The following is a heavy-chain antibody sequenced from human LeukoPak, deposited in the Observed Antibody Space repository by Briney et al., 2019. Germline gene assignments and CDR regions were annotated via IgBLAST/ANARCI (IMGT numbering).Heavy chain of an antibody. D-gene: IGHD4-11*01. V-gene: IGHV4-38-2*01. J-gene: IGHJ4*02. CDR2: IYHSGST. CDR1: GYSISSSYY. CDR3: AREGRQVTQLYGSYIFDY. Sequence: SETLSLTCAVSGYSISSSYYWGWIWQPPGKGLEWIGSIYHSGSTYYNPSLKSRVTISVDTSKNQFSLKLSSVTAADTAVYYCAREGRQVTQLYGSYIFDYWGQGTLVTVSS.